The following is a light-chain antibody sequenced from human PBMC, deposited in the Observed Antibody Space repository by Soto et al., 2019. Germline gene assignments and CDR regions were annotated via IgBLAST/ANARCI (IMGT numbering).Light chain of an antibody. V-gene: IGKV3-20*01. CDR1: QRITSTY. Sequence: DIVLTQSRGTLSLSPGESATLSCRARQRITSTYLTWYQQRPGQAPRLLIYGASSRATGIPDRFSGSGSGTDLTLTITILEPEPCAGFYCQQHDSVLVWTVAQKTKVHIK. J-gene: IGKJ1*01. CDR2: GAS. CDR3: QQHDSVLVWT.